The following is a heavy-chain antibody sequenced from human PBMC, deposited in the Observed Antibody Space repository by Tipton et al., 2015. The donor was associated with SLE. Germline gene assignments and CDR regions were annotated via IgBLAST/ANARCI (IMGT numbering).Heavy chain of an antibody. J-gene: IGHJ6*02. V-gene: IGHV4-4*07. CDR1: GGSLTNYC. D-gene: IGHD6-6*01. CDR3: ARGSSGVYGMDV. Sequence: TLSLTCTVSGGSLTNYCWSWIRQPAGKGLEWIGRIFTSALTDYNPSLKSRVTMSVDTSNNQFSLNLRSVTAADTAVYYCARGSSGVYGMDVWGQGTTVTVSS. CDR2: IFTSALT.